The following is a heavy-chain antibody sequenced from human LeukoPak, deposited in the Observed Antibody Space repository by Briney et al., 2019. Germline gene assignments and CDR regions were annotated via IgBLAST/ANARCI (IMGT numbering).Heavy chain of an antibody. CDR3: ARELMITFGGVVVNKYYFDY. J-gene: IGHJ4*02. D-gene: IGHD3-16*02. CDR2: ISSSGSTT. CDR1: EFTFSDYY. Sequence: GGSLRLSCAASEFTFSDYYMSWIRQAPGKGLEWVSYISSSGSTTYYADSVKGRFTISRDNAKNSLYLRMNSLRAEDTAVYYCARELMITFGGVVVNKYYFDYWGQGTLVTVSS. V-gene: IGHV3-11*04.